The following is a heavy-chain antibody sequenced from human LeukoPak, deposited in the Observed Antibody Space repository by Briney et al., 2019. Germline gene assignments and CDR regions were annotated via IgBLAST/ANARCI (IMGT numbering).Heavy chain of an antibody. CDR3: VKGLAASGSNWFDP. CDR1: GFTFADYS. V-gene: IGHV3-9*01. Sequence: GRSLRLSCEGSGFTFADYSIHWVRQIPGKGLEWVSVITANSGSIGYADSVRGRFTISRDNAKNSLYLQMNSLRPEDTALYYRVKGLAASGSNWFDPWGQGTLVTVSS. D-gene: IGHD6-25*01. CDR2: ITANSGSI. J-gene: IGHJ5*02.